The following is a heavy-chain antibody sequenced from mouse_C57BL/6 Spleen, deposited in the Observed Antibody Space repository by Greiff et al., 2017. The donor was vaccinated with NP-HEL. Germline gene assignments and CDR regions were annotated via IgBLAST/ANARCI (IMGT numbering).Heavy chain of an antibody. D-gene: IGHD2-4*01. CDR3: AREDDYESFAY. J-gene: IGHJ3*01. V-gene: IGHV5-4*01. CDR2: ISDGGSYT. CDR1: GFTFSSYA. Sequence: EVQRVESGGGLVKPGGSLKLSCAASGFTFSSYAMSWVRQTPEKRLEWVATISDGGSYTYYPDNVKGRFTISRDNAKNNLYLQMSHLKSEDTAMYYCAREDDYESFAYWGQGTLVTVSA.